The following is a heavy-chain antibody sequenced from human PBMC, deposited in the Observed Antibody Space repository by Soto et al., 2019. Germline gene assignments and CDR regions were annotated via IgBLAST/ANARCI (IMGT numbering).Heavy chain of an antibody. CDR2: ISGSGGST. J-gene: IGHJ6*03. V-gene: IGHV3-23*01. Sequence: GGSLRLSCAASGFTFSSYAMSWVRQAPGKGLEWVSAISGSGGSTYYADSVKGRFTISRDNSKNTLYLQMNSLRAEDTAVYYCAKAGGLDSGSYYDYYYYYMDVWGKGTTVTVSS. CDR3: AKAGGLDSGSYYDYYYYYMDV. CDR1: GFTFSSYA. D-gene: IGHD3-10*01.